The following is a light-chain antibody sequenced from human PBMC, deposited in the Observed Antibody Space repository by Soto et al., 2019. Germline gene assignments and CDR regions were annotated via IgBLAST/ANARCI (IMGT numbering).Light chain of an antibody. J-gene: IGLJ1*01. V-gene: IGLV1-47*03. CDR3: AAWDDSLSGRYV. Sequence: QSVLTQTPSASGTPGQRVTISCSGSSSNIGSNYVYWYQQLPGTAPKLLIHRNNQRPSGVPDRFSGSKSGTSASLAISGLWSEDEADYYCAAWDDSLSGRYVFGTGTKVTVL. CDR2: RNN. CDR1: SSNIGSNY.